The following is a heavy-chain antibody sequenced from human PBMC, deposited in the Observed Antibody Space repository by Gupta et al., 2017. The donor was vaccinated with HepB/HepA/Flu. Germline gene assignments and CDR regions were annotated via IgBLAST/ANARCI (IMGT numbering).Heavy chain of an antibody. J-gene: IGHJ4*02. D-gene: IGHD4-11*01. V-gene: IGHV3-48*03. CDR1: GFTFNSYD. CDR3: ARDTITTVFDY. Sequence: EVHLVESGGGLVQPGGSLRLSCAASGFTFNSYDMNWVRQAPGKGLAWVSYISSTGTNIYYADSVQGRFTISRDNAKNSLYLQMNSLTAEDTAVYYCARDTITTVFDYWGQGTLVTVSS. CDR2: ISSTGTNI.